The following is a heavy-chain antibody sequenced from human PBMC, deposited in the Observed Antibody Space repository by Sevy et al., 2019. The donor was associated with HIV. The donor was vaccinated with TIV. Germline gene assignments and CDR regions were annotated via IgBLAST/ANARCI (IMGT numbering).Heavy chain of an antibody. V-gene: IGHV3-23*01. D-gene: IGHD2-2*01. J-gene: IGHJ4*02. Sequence: GSLRPSLAASGFTFSNYAMSWVRQAPGKGLEWVSTFSFGCGKINYADSVKGRFTISRDNSKNTLYLQMNSLRAEDTALYYCAREGCSKPHDYWGQGTLVTVSS. CDR1: GFTFSNYA. CDR3: AREGCSKPHDY. CDR2: FSFGCGKI.